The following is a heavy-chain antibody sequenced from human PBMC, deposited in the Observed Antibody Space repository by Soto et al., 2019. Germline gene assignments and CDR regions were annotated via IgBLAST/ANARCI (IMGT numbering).Heavy chain of an antibody. CDR1: GGTLSSFA. J-gene: IGHJ5*02. Sequence: SVKVSCKASGGTLSSFAFNWMRQAPGHGLEWMGGIIPLFGTANYAQRFQGRVTISADESTSTVYMELSSLRSEDTAVYYCARDVDTALARGWFDPWGQGTLVTVSS. D-gene: IGHD5-18*01. CDR2: IIPLFGTA. CDR3: ARDVDTALARGWFDP. V-gene: IGHV1-69*13.